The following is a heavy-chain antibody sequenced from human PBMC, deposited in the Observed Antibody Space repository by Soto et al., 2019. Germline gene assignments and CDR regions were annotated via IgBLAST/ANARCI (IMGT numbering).Heavy chain of an antibody. J-gene: IGHJ4*02. CDR3: ARDHEVIPAAMRYFDC. Sequence: SETLSLTCTVSGGSISSFYWSWIRQPPGKGLEWIGYIYYSGSTDYNPSLRSRVTISVDTSKNQFSLKLSSVTAADTAVYYCARDHEVIPAAMRYFDCWGQGTLVTVSS. CDR2: IYYSGST. V-gene: IGHV4-59*01. D-gene: IGHD2-2*01. CDR1: GGSISSFY.